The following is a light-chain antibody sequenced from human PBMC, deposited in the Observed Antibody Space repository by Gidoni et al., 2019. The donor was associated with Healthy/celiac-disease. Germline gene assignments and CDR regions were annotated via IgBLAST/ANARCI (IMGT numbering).Light chain of an antibody. V-gene: IGLV1-47*02. CDR3: AAWDDSLSGLVV. CDR1: SSNIGSNY. J-gene: IGLJ2*01. CDR2: SNT. Sequence: QSVLTQPPSASGTPGQRVTISCSGSSSNIGSNYVYWYQQLPGTAPKLLIYSNTPRPSGVPDRFSGSKSGTSASLAISGLRSEDEADYYCAAWDDSLSGLVVFGGGTKLTVL.